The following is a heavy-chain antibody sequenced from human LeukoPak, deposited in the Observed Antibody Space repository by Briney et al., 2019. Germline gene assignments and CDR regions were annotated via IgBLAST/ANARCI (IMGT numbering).Heavy chain of an antibody. V-gene: IGHV4-59*08. CDR2: IYYSGST. J-gene: IGHJ4*02. CDR3: ARLGNYGIYYSDY. D-gene: IGHD4-11*01. CDR1: GGSISSYY. Sequence: SETLSLTCTVSGGSISSYYWSWIRQPPGKGLEWIGYIYYSGSTNYNPSLKSRVTISVDTSKNQFSLKLSSVTAAETAVYYCARLGNYGIYYSDYWGQGTLVTVSS.